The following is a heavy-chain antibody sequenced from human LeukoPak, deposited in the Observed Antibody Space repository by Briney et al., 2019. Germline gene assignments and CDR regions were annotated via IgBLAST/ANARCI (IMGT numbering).Heavy chain of an antibody. CDR2: ISAYNGNT. J-gene: IGHJ5*02. D-gene: IGHD5-24*01. CDR1: GYTFTSYG. V-gene: IGHV1-18*01. Sequence: ASVKVSCKASGYTFTSYGISWVRQAPGQGLEWMGWISAYNGNTNYAQKLQARVTMTTDTSTSTAYMELRSLRSDDTAVYYCARAERWLQFSWFDPWGQGTLVTVSS. CDR3: ARAERWLQFSWFDP.